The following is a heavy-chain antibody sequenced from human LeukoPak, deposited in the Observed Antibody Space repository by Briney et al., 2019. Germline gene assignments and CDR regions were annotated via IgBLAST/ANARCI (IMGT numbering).Heavy chain of an antibody. D-gene: IGHD3-10*01. CDR2: IYYSGST. CDR3: ARVSGTLPYAFDI. V-gene: IGHV4-59*01. Sequence: PSETLSLTCTVSSGSISSYYWNWIRQPPGKGLEWIAYIYYSGSTNYNPSLKSRVTISVDTSKNQFSLKLSSVTAADTAVYYCARVSGTLPYAFDIWGQGTMVTVSS. CDR1: SGSISSYY. J-gene: IGHJ3*02.